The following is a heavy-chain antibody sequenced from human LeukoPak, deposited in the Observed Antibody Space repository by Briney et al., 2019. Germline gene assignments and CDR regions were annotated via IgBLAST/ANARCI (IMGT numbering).Heavy chain of an antibody. CDR1: GFTFSDYY. D-gene: IGHD3-3*01. J-gene: IGHJ4*02. Sequence: GGSLRLSCAASGFTFSDYYMSWIRQAPGKGLEWVSAISGSGGSTYYADSVKGRFTISRDNSKNTLYLQMNSLRAEDTAVYYCAKDEREWYFVGQPTSIDYWGQGTLVTVSS. CDR3: AKDEREWYFVGQPTSIDY. V-gene: IGHV3-23*01. CDR2: ISGSGGST.